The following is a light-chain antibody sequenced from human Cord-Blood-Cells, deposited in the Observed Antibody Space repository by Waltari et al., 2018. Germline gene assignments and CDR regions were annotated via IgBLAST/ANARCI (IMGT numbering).Light chain of an antibody. V-gene: IGLV2-14*01. CDR2: DVT. CDR3: SSYTSSSTYV. J-gene: IGLJ1*01. CDR1: SSDVGVSNS. Sequence: QSALTQPASVSGSPGPSITLPCTGTSSDVGVSNSVSWYQQYPGKAPKLMIYDVTNRPSGVSNRFSGSKSGNTASLTISGLQAEDEADYYCSSYTSSSTYVFGTGTKVTVL.